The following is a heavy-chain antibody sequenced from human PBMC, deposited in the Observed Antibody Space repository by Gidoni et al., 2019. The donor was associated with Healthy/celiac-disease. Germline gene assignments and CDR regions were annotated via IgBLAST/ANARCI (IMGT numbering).Heavy chain of an antibody. V-gene: IGHV3-21*01. J-gene: IGHJ4*02. CDR2: ISSSSSYI. Sequence: EVQLVESGGGLVKPGGSLRLSCAASGFPFSSYVMNWVRQAPGKGLEWVSSISSSSSYIYYADSVKGRFTISRDNAKNSLYLQMNSLRAEDTAVYYCAREGRKGYCSGGSCYEDYWGQGTLVTVSS. CDR3: AREGRKGYCSGGSCYEDY. D-gene: IGHD2-15*01. CDR1: GFPFSSYV.